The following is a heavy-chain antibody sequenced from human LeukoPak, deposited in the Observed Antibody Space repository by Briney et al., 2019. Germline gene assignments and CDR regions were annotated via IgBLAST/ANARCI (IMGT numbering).Heavy chain of an antibody. J-gene: IGHJ4*02. V-gene: IGHV4-4*07. D-gene: IGHD3-22*01. CDR1: GGSISSYY. CDR2: IYTSGST. CDR3: ARDGYYYDSSGYYGLDY. Sequence: SETQSLTCTVSGGSISSYYWSWIRQPAGKGLEWIGRIYTSGSTNYNPSLKSRVTMSVDTSKNQFSLKLSSVTAADTAVYYCARDGYYYDSSGYYGLDYWGQGTLVTVSS.